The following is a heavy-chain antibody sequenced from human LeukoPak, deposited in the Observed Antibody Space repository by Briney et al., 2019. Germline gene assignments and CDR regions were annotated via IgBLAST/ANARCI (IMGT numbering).Heavy chain of an antibody. Sequence: SETLSLTCIVSGGSVSSGSYYWSWIRQPPGKGLEWIGYIYYSGSTNYNPSLKSRVTISVDTSKNQFSLKLSSVTAADTAVYYCARVYWGNFDYWGQGTLVTVSS. CDR1: GGSVSSGSYY. CDR3: ARVYWGNFDY. CDR2: IYYSGST. D-gene: IGHD3-16*01. V-gene: IGHV4-61*01. J-gene: IGHJ4*02.